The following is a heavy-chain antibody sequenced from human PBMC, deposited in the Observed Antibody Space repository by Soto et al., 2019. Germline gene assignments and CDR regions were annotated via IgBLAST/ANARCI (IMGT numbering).Heavy chain of an antibody. J-gene: IGHJ4*02. D-gene: IGHD3-22*01. V-gene: IGHV4-4*02. CDR3: AGLYYYDSSGNDY. CDR1: GGSISSSNW. Sequence: SETLSLTCAVSGGSISSSNWWSWVRQPPGKGLEWIGEIYHSGSTNYNPSLKSRVTISVDKSKNQFSLKLSSVTAADTAVYYCAGLYYYDSSGNDYWGPGTLVTVSS. CDR2: IYHSGST.